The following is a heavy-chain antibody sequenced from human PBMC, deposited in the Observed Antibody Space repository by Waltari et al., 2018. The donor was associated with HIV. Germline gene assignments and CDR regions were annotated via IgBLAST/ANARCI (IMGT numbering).Heavy chain of an antibody. V-gene: IGHV1-2*02. Sequence: QVQLVQSGAEVRKPGASVKVSCKPSGYTFTGYYIHWVRQAPGQGLQWMGWFNPKTGGVSYTQSFQGRVIMTRETSVNIAYMELSSLRSDDTATYFCARGLGGGTIYDYWGQGTLVTVSS. CDR1: GYTFTGYY. CDR3: ARGLGGGTIYDY. J-gene: IGHJ4*02. CDR2: FNPKTGGV. D-gene: IGHD1-1*01.